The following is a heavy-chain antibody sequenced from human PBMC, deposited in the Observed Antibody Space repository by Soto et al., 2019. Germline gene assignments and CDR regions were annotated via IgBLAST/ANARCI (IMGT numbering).Heavy chain of an antibody. CDR3: ARARPYSSGWYPIDI. V-gene: IGHV6-1*01. CDR1: GDSVSSNSAA. CDR2: TYYRSKWYN. D-gene: IGHD6-19*01. J-gene: IGHJ3*02. Sequence: PTLSVTCVISGDSVSSNSAAWKWIRQSPPRGLEWLVRTYYRSKWYNDYAVSVKRRITINPDTSKNQFSLQLNSVTPEDTAVYYSARARPYSSGWYPIDIWGQGTRFTASS.